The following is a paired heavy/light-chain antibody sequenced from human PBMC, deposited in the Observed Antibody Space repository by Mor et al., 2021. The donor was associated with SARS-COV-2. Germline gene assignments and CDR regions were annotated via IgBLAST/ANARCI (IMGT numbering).Heavy chain of an antibody. Sequence: QEHLVESGGGVVQPGGSLRLSCITSGFTFSDFGMHWVRQAPGKGLEWLAFVRYDSSDIFYGDSTRGRFTISRDNSKNTVFLDMTGLTTEDTGVYYCAKDPGDTRFEAGGNRCDSWGQGTVVTVS. CDR3: AKDPGDTRFEAGGNRCDS. J-gene: IGHJ5*01. V-gene: IGHV3-30*02. CDR2: VRYDSSDI. CDR1: GFTFSDFG. D-gene: IGHD2-21*02.
Light chain of an antibody. CDR1: QNVKDK. J-gene: IGKJ4*02. V-gene: IGKV3-15*01. Sequence: DILMTQSPASLSVAPGESATLSCRASQNVKDKLAWYQQKPGQSPRLLIYASSIRASGVPARFSGSGSGTEFSLTISGLQSDDVGLYYCQQYDVWPPLTFGGGTRV. CDR2: ASS. CDR3: QQYDVWPPLT.